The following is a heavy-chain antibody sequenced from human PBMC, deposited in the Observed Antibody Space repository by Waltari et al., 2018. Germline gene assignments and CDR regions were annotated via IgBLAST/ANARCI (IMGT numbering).Heavy chain of an antibody. Sequence: QLQLQESGPGLVKPSETLSLTCTVSGGSISSSSYYWGWIRQPPGKGLEWIGSIYYSGSTSYNPTLKSRVTISVDTSKNQFSLKLSSVTAADTAVYYCARHEGDGYPPMGYWGQGTLVTVSS. CDR3: ARHEGDGYPPMGY. D-gene: IGHD5-12*01. V-gene: IGHV4-39*01. CDR2: IYYSGST. J-gene: IGHJ4*02. CDR1: GGSISSSSYY.